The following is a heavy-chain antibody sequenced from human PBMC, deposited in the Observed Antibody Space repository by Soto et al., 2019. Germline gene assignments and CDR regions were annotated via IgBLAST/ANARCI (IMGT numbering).Heavy chain of an antibody. V-gene: IGHV3-33*01. J-gene: IGHJ6*02. Sequence: QVQLVESGGGVVQPGRSLRLSCAASGFTFSSYGMHWVRQAPGKGLEWVAVIWYDGSNKYYADSVKGRFTISRDNSKNTLYLQMNSLRAEDTAVYYCARVRSRQNYYYGMDVWGQGTTVTVSS. CDR1: GFTFSSYG. CDR2: IWYDGSNK. D-gene: IGHD2-15*01. CDR3: ARVRSRQNYYYGMDV.